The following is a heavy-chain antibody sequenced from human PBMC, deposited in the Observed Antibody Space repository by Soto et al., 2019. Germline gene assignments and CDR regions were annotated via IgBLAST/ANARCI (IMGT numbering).Heavy chain of an antibody. J-gene: IGHJ4*02. V-gene: IGHV1-3*01. CDR1: GYTFTSYA. CDR3: ARGPGGPDGPGDY. CDR2: INAGNGNT. Sequence: QVQLVQSGAEVKKPGASVKVSCKASGYTFTSYAMHWVRQAPGQRLEWMGWINAGNGNTKYSQKFQGRVTITRDTSASTEYMELRSLRSEDTAVYYCARGPGGPDGPGDYWGQGTLVTVSS. D-gene: IGHD2-15*01.